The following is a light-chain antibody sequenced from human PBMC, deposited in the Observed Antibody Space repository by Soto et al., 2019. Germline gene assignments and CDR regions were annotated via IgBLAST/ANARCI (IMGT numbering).Light chain of an antibody. Sequence: DIQMTQSPSALSASVGDRVTITCRASQTVGTWLAWYQQKPGKAPKVPIYKASSLASGVPSRFSGSGPGTEFTLTISSLQPDDFASYYCQQYNSYWTFGQGTKVDIK. V-gene: IGKV1-5*03. CDR2: KAS. CDR1: QTVGTW. CDR3: QQYNSYWT. J-gene: IGKJ1*01.